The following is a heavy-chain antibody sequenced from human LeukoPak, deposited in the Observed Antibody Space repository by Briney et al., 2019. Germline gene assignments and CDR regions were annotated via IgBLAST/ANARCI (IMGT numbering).Heavy chain of an antibody. CDR1: GFTFCDYA. CDR3: IRDYGDYEGDY. Sequence: GGSLRLSCAASGFTFCDYAVVWVRQAPGKGLEWVGFIRSKAYGGTTEYAASVKGRFTISRDDSKSSAYLQMNSLKTEDTAVYYCIRDYGDYEGDYWGQGTLVTVSS. J-gene: IGHJ4*02. D-gene: IGHD4-17*01. CDR2: IRSKAYGGTT. V-gene: IGHV3-49*04.